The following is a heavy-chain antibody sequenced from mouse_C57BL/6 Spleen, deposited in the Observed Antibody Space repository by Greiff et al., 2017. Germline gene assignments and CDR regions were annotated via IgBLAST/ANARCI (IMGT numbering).Heavy chain of an antibody. Sequence: VQLQQPGAELVRPGSSVKLSCKASGYTFTSYWMDWVKQRPGQGLEWIGNIYPSDSETHYNQKFKDKATLTVDKSSSTAYMQLSSLTSEDSAVYYCAREGYGYAAYWGQGTLVTVSA. CDR1: GYTFTSYW. CDR3: AREGYGYAAY. V-gene: IGHV1-61*01. J-gene: IGHJ3*01. D-gene: IGHD2-2*01. CDR2: IYPSDSET.